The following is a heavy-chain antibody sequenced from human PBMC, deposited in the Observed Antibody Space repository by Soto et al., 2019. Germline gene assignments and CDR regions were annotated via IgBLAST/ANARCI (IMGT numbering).Heavy chain of an antibody. CDR1: GGSFSGYY. CDR2: INHSGST. V-gene: IGHV4-34*01. CDR3: ARGKLSDYVWGSYRYHFDY. Sequence: PETLSLTFAVYGGSFSGYYWSWIRQPPGKGLEWIGEINHSGSTNYNPSLKSRVTISVDTSKNQFSLKLSSVTAADTAVYYCARGKLSDYVWGSYRYHFDYWGQGTVVTVS. J-gene: IGHJ4*02. D-gene: IGHD3-16*02.